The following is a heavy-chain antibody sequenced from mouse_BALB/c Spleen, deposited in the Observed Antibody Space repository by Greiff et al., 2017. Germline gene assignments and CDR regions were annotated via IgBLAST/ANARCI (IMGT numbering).Heavy chain of an antibody. J-gene: IGHJ3*01. Sequence: QVTLKESGPGILQPSQTLSLTCSFSGFSLSTSGMGVSWIRQPSGKGLEWLAHIYWDDDKRYNPSLKRRLTISTDTSSNQVFLKLTSVDTADTATYYCAFLIYYGNWFAYWGQGTLVTVSA. V-gene: IGHV8-12*01. CDR3: AFLIYYGNWFAY. D-gene: IGHD2-1*01. CDR2: IYWDDDK. CDR1: GFSLSTSGMG.